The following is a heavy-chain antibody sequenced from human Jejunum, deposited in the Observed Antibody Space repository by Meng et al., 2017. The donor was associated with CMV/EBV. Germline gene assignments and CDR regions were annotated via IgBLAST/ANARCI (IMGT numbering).Heavy chain of an antibody. D-gene: IGHD2-2*02. CDR3: ATLGYCSGTNCYTSDY. CDR2: VRNKRRSYTT. CDR1: DHF. Sequence: DHFMEGVRQATGKGLEWVGRVRNKRRSYTTEYAASVKGRFNVSRDDSKKSLYLQMNSLKTEDTAIYYCATLGYCSGTNCYTSDYWGQGTLVTVSS. J-gene: IGHJ4*02. V-gene: IGHV3-72*01.